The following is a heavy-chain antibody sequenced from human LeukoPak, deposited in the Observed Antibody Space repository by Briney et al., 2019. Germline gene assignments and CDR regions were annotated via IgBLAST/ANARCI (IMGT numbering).Heavy chain of an antibody. Sequence: GGSLRFSCAASGFTFSSYWMNWVRQAPGKGLVWVSRIASDGSSTTYADSVKGRFSISRDNAKNTLYLQMNSRRVEDTAVYYCARGRPHGNDYWGQGTLVTVSS. CDR1: GFTFSSYW. CDR2: IASDGSST. V-gene: IGHV3-74*01. J-gene: IGHJ4*02. D-gene: IGHD4-23*01. CDR3: ARGRPHGNDY.